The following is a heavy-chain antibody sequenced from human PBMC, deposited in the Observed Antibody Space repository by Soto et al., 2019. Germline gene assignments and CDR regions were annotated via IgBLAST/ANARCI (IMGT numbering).Heavy chain of an antibody. Sequence: SETLSLTCAVYGGSFSGYHWSWIRQPPGKGLEWIGEINHSGSTNYNPSLKSRVTISVDTSKNQFSLKLSSVTAADTAVYYCARAPGSLGYSYGYPYYGMDVWGQGTTVTVSS. V-gene: IGHV4-34*01. J-gene: IGHJ6*02. CDR1: GGSFSGYH. CDR2: INHSGST. D-gene: IGHD5-18*01. CDR3: ARAPGSLGYSYGYPYYGMDV.